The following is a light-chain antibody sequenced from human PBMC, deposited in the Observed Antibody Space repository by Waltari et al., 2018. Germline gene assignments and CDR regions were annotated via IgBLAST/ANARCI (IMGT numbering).Light chain of an antibody. V-gene: IGKV3-20*01. CDR2: GAS. CDR3: QHYVRLPAT. J-gene: IGKJ1*01. CDR1: QSVSRT. Sequence: EIVLTQSPGILSLSPGDRPTLSCRASQSVSRTLAWYQQRPGQAPRLLIYGASSRATGIPDRFSGGGSGTDFSLTISRLEPEDFAVYYCQHYVRLPATFGQGTKVEIK.